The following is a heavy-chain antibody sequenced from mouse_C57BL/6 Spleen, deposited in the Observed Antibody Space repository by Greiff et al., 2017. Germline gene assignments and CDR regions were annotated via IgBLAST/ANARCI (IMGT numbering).Heavy chain of an antibody. J-gene: IGHJ4*01. CDR1: GYTFTDYY. CDR3: ARYDGSGGAMDY. Sequence: VQLQESGAELVRPGASVKLSCKASGYTFTDYYINWVKQRPGQGLEWIARIYPGSGNTYYNEKFKGKATLTAEKSSSTAYMQLSSLTSADSAVYVCARYDGSGGAMDYWGQGTSVTVSS. D-gene: IGHD2-3*01. CDR2: IYPGSGNT. V-gene: IGHV1-76*01.